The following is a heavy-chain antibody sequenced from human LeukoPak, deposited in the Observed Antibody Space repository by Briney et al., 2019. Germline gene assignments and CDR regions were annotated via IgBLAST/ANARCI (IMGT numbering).Heavy chain of an antibody. J-gene: IGHJ4*02. CDR3: ARRIKVVRGVRGRYFDY. D-gene: IGHD3-10*01. Sequence: SETLSHTCAVYGGSFSGYYWSWIRQPPGKGLEWIGEINHRGSTNYNPSLKSRVTVSVDTSKNQFSLKLSSVTAADTAVYYCARRIKVVRGVRGRYFDYWGQGTLVTVSS. CDR1: GGSFSGYY. CDR2: INHRGST. V-gene: IGHV4-34*01.